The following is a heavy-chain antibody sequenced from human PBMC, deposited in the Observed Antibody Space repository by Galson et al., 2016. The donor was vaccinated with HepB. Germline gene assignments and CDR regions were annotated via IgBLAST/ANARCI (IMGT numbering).Heavy chain of an antibody. V-gene: IGHV4-31*03. CDR3: AKDVSHQRLLECWFDP. J-gene: IGHJ5*02. CDR2: ISYSGRT. Sequence: TLSLTCSVSGASIDSGGFYWSWIRQHPVKGLEWIGYISYSGRTYYTPSLKSRIAISIDTSKNQFSLKLSSVTAADTAIYYCAKDVSHQRLLECWFDPWGQGTLVTVSS. CDR1: GASIDSGGFY. D-gene: IGHD6-25*01.